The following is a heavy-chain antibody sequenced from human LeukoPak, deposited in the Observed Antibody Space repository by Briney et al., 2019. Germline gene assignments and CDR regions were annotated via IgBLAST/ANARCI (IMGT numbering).Heavy chain of an antibody. D-gene: IGHD5-18*01. CDR1: GFTFSRYS. CDR2: IGSSSSYI. CDR3: SASTKHTAMVFY. V-gene: IGHV3-21*01. J-gene: IGHJ4*02. Sequence: GGSLRLSCGASGFTFSRYSIRWVRQAPGKGLEWVSSIGSSSSYIYYADSVKGRFTISRDNAKNSLYLQMNSLRAEDTAVYYCSASTKHTAMVFYRGEGALVTVSS.